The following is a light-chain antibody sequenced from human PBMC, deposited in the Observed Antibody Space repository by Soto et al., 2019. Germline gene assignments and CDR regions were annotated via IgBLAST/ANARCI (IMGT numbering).Light chain of an antibody. Sequence: EIVMTQSPATLSVSPGERATLSCRASQSVSSNLAWYQQKPGQAPRLLISGASNRATGVPDRFSGNGSGTDFTLTITGLEPEDFALYYCQQYGDSPITFGQGTRLEIK. CDR1: QSVSSN. CDR3: QQYGDSPIT. V-gene: IGKV3-20*01. CDR2: GAS. J-gene: IGKJ5*01.